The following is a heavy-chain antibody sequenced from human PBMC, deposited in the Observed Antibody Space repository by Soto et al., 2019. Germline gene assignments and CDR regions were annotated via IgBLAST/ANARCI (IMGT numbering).Heavy chain of an antibody. D-gene: IGHD6-19*01. J-gene: IGHJ4*02. CDR2: MNPNSGNT. V-gene: IGHV1-8*02. Sequence: GAPVKGSCKASGYTFTGYYMHWVRQATGQGREWMGWMNPNSGNTGYAQKFQGRVTMTRNTSISTAYMELSRLRSDDTAVYYCARPRMAGTSWYFDYWGQGTLVTVSS. CDR3: ARPRMAGTSWYFDY. CDR1: GYTFTGYY.